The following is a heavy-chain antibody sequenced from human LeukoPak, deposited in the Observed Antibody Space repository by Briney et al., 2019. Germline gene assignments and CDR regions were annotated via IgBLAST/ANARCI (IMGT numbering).Heavy chain of an antibody. CDR1: GFTFTGYY. J-gene: IGHJ4*02. CDR3: ARAGAYYYDSSGYLLPFDY. V-gene: IGHV1-2*02. CDR2: INPNSGGT. Sequence: ASVKVSCKASGFTFTGYYMHWGRQAPGQRLEWMGWINPNSGGTNYAQKFQGRVTMTRDTSISTAYMELSRLRSDDTAVYYCARAGAYYYDSSGYLLPFDYWGQGTLVTVSS. D-gene: IGHD3-22*01.